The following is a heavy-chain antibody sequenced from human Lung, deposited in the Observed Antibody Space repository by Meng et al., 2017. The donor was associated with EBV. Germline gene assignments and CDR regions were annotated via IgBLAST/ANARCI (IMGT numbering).Heavy chain of an antibody. CDR3: ARTNYGDYNWFDP. J-gene: IGHJ5*02. V-gene: IGHV4-31*03. D-gene: IGHD4-17*01. Sequence: QVQLQESGPRLVEPSQTLSLTCTVSGGSISSGGFYWSWIRQHPGKGLEWIGYIYYSGSTYYNPSLRSRVAISIDTSKNQFSLKLTSVTAADTAVYFCARTNYGDYNWFDPWGQGTLVTVSS. CDR1: GGSISSGGFY. CDR2: IYYSGST.